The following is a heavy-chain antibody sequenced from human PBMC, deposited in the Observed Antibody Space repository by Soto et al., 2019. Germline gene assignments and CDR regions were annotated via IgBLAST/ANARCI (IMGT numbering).Heavy chain of an antibody. Sequence: EVQLVESGGGLVQPGGSLRLSCAASGFTFSSYSMNWVRQAPGKGLAWVSYISSSSSTIYYADSVKGRFPIPRYNARNSLYQHMNSLSVEDTAVYYGARDEVMGAVDYWGQGTLVIVSS. D-gene: IGHD3-16*01. V-gene: IGHV3-48*01. CDR3: ARDEVMGAVDY. CDR1: GFTFSSYS. J-gene: IGHJ4*02. CDR2: ISSSSSTI.